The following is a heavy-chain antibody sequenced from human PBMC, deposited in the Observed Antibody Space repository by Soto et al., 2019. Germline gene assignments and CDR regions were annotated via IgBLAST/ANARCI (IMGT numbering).Heavy chain of an antibody. CDR1: SGSISSGGYY. J-gene: IGHJ3*02. CDR3: ARVVRMYYYDSSGYGGDAFDI. Sequence: SDTLSITCTVSSGSISSGGYYWILISHHPWKCLDWIGYIYYSGSTYYNPSLKSRVTISVDTSKNQFSLKLSSVTAADTAVYYCARVVRMYYYDSSGYGGDAFDIWGQGTMVTVSS. CDR2: IYYSGST. V-gene: IGHV4-31*03. D-gene: IGHD3-22*01.